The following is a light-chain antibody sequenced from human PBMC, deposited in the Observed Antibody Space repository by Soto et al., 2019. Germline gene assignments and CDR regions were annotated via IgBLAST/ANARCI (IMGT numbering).Light chain of an antibody. Sequence: QSVLTQPASVSGSPGQSITMSCTGSTSDFGDDKYVSWYQQQPGKGPNLLIYGVSNRPSGVYNRFSGSKSGNTASLTISGLQVDDEADYFCGSLTTTRIWVFGGGTKLTVL. CDR3: GSLTTTRIWV. CDR2: GVS. V-gene: IGLV2-14*01. J-gene: IGLJ3*02. CDR1: TSDFGDDKY.